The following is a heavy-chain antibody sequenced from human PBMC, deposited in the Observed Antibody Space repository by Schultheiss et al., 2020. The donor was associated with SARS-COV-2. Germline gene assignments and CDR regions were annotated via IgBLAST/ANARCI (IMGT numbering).Heavy chain of an antibody. CDR1: GFTFSSYG. J-gene: IGHJ5*02. CDR3: ARGIAAAGRSWFDP. Sequence: GGSLRLSCAASGFTFSSYGMHWVRQAPGKGLEWVAVIWYDGSNKYYADSVKGRFTISRDNAKNSLYLQMNSLRAEDTAVYYCARGIAAAGRSWFDPWGQGTLVTVS. V-gene: IGHV3-33*03. D-gene: IGHD6-13*01. CDR2: IWYDGSNK.